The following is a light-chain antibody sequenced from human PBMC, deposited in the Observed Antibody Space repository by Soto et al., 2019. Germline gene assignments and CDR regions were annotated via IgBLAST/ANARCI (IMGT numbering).Light chain of an antibody. Sequence: MTQSLATLSVYTEERATLSCRASQSISSNLAWFQQKPGQAPRLLIYDASTMATGFPARFSGSGSGTEFTLTISSLQSEDFAVYYCQQYNNWLLTFGGG. J-gene: IGKJ4*01. CDR1: QSISSN. CDR3: QQYNNWLLT. V-gene: IGKV3-15*01. CDR2: DAS.